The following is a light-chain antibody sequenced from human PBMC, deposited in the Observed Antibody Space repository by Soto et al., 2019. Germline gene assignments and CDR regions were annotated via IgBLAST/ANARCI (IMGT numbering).Light chain of an antibody. Sequence: AIRMTQSPSSFSASTGDRVTITCRASQGISSYLAWYQQKPGKAPKLLIYAASTLQSGVPSRFSGSGSGTDFTLTISCLQSEDCATYYCQQYYSSPFTFGPWTKVDIK. CDR3: QQYYSSPFT. CDR1: QGISSY. V-gene: IGKV1-8*01. J-gene: IGKJ3*01. CDR2: AAS.